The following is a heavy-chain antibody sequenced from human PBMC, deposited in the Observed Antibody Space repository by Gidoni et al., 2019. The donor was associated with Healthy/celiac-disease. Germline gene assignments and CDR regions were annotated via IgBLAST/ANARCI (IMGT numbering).Heavy chain of an antibody. V-gene: IGHV3-30-3*01. CDR2: ISYDGSNK. CDR3: ARDRSSRLLNWFDP. J-gene: IGHJ5*02. D-gene: IGHD6-13*01. CDR1: GFTFSSYA. Sequence: QVQLVESGGGVVQPGRSLRLSCAASGFTFSSYAMHWVRQAPGTGLEWVAVISYDGSNKYYADSVKRRFTISRDNSKNTLYLQMNSLRAEDTAVYYCARDRSSRLLNWFDPWGQGTLVTVSS.